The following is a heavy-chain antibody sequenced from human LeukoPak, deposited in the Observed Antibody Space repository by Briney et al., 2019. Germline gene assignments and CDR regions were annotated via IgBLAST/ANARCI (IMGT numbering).Heavy chain of an antibody. CDR1: GGTFSSYA. CDR3: AREGGAGQGFDY. V-gene: IGHV1-69*04. Sequence: SVEVSCKASGGTFSSYAISWVRQAPGQGLEWMGRIIPILGIANYAQKFQGRVTITADKSTSTAYMELSSLRSEDTAVYYCAREGGAGQGFDYWGQGTLVTVSS. CDR2: IIPILGIA. J-gene: IGHJ4*02.